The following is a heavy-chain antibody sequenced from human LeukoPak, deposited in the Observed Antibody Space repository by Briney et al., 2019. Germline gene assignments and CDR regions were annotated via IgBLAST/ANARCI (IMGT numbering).Heavy chain of an antibody. Sequence: ASVKVSCKASGYTFTSYYMHWVRQAPGQGLAWMEIINPSGGSTSYAQKFQGRVTMTGNTSTSTVYMELSSLRSEDTAVYYCARDGITGSWGMDVWGQGTTVTVSS. J-gene: IGHJ6*02. CDR2: INPSGGST. CDR1: GYTFTSYY. CDR3: ARDGITGSWGMDV. V-gene: IGHV1-46*01. D-gene: IGHD1-20*01.